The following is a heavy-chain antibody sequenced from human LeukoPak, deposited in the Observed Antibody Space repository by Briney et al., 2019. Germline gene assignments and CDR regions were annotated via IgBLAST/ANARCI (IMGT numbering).Heavy chain of an antibody. V-gene: IGHV3-9*01. D-gene: IGHD5-24*01. J-gene: IGHJ3*02. CDR3: VKDRKSRDLDSLDI. CDR1: EFIFDDFA. CDR2: IYWDSSSV. Sequence: HLGGSLRLSCTVSEFIFDDFAMHWVRQAPGKGLEWVSGIYWDSSSVDYADSVKGRFTISRDNAKNSLYLQMNSLRTEDTAVYYCVKDRKSRDLDSLDIWGQGTMVTVSS.